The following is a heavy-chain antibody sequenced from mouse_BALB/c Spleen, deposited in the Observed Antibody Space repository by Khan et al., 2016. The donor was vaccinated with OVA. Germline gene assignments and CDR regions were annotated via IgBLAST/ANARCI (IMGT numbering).Heavy chain of an antibody. Sequence: VDLVASGGGLVKPGGSLTLSCAASGFTFRNYAMSWVRQTPEQRLAWVATISSGGSYTSYPDSVQGRFTISRDNAKNTLYLQMSSLRSEDTAIYYCARELFTTVVATPFAYWGQGTLVTGSA. J-gene: IGHJ3*01. D-gene: IGHD1-1*01. CDR1: GFTFRNYA. CDR3: ARELFTTVVATPFAY. CDR2: ISSGGSYT. V-gene: IGHV5-9-3*01.